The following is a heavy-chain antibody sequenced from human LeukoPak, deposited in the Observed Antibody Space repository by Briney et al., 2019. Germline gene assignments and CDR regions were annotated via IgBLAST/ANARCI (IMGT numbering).Heavy chain of an antibody. D-gene: IGHD4-17*01. CDR3: ARGGQGDDYGDYQRGYGMDV. CDR1: GGSISSYY. CDR2: IYYSGST. J-gene: IGHJ6*02. Sequence: SETLSLTCTVSGGSISSYYWSWIRQPPGKGLEWSGYIYYSGSTNYNPSLKSRVTISVDTSTNQFSLKLSSVTAADTAVYYCARGGQGDDYGDYQRGYGMDVWGQGTPVTVSS. V-gene: IGHV4-59*01.